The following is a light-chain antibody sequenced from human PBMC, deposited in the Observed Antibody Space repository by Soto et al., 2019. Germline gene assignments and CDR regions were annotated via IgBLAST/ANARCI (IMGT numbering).Light chain of an antibody. Sequence: EIVISHSPSTLSVSPGERASLSCRASQSVSSNLALYQQKPGQAPRLLIYGASTRATGIPARFSGRGSGTEFTLTISSLQSEDFAVYYCQQYNDWPPVTFGGGTKVDIK. CDR1: QSVSSN. V-gene: IGKV3-15*01. CDR2: GAS. J-gene: IGKJ4*01. CDR3: QQYNDWPPVT.